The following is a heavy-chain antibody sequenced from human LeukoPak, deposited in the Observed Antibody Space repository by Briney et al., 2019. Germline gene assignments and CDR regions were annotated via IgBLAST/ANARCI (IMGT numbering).Heavy chain of an antibody. CDR1: GYTFTSYG. D-gene: IGHD3-22*01. J-gene: IGHJ4*02. CDR3: ARDLRHSSGYFGGN. CDR2: IIPIFGTA. Sequence: SVKVSCKASGYTFTSYGISWVRQAPGQGLEWMGGIIPIFGTANYAQKFQGRVTITADKSTSTAYMELSSLRSEDTAVYYFARDLRHSSGYFGGNWGQGTLVTVSS. V-gene: IGHV1-69*06.